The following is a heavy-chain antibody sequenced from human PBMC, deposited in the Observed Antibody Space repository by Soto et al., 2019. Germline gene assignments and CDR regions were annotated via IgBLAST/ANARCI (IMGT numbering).Heavy chain of an antibody. Sequence: GASVKVSCKASGYTFTSYAMHWVRQAPGQRLEWMGWINAGNGNTKYSQKFQGRVTITRDTSASTAYMELSSLRSEDTAVYYCASGFCGVDCYFYQQSFDYWARGPLVPVSS. D-gene: IGHD2-21*02. V-gene: IGHV1-3*01. CDR2: INAGNGNT. CDR3: ASGFCGVDCYFYQQSFDY. CDR1: GYTFTSYA. J-gene: IGHJ4*02.